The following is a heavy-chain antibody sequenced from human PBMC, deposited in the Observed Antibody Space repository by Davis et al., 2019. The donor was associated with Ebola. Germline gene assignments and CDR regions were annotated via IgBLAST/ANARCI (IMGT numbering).Heavy chain of an antibody. V-gene: IGHV3-23*01. CDR2: ISASGGTT. CDR1: GDSISPYY. J-gene: IGHJ4*02. CDR3: AKDGFTVFGVSADVDN. D-gene: IGHD3-3*01. Sequence: ETLSLTCTVSGDSISPYYWGWVRQPPGKGLEWVSTISASGGTTYYADSVKGRFTISRDYSKNTVSLQMNSLRAEDTAIYYCAKDGFTVFGVSADVDNWGQGTLVTVAS.